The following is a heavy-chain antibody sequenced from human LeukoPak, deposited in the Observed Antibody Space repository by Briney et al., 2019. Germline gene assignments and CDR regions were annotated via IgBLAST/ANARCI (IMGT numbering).Heavy chain of an antibody. CDR1: GGSFSGYY. D-gene: IGHD6-19*01. J-gene: IGHJ4*02. CDR3: ARGRMAVAGSRRDFDY. V-gene: IGHV4-34*01. Sequence: SETLSLTCAVYGGSFSGYYWSWIRQPPGKGLEWIGEVNHSGSTNYNPSLKSRVTISVDTSKNQFSLKLSSVTAADTAVYYCARGRMAVAGSRRDFDYWGQGTLVTVSS. CDR2: VNHSGST.